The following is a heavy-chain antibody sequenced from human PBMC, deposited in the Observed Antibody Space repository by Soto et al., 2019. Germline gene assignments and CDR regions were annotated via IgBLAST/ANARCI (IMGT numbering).Heavy chain of an antibody. CDR1: GYTFTSYG. CDR2: ISAYNGNT. D-gene: IGHD2-15*01. Sequence: ASVKVSCKASGYTFTSYGISWVRQAPGQGLEWMGWISAYNGNTNYAQKLQGRVTMTTDTSTSTAYMELRSLRSDDTAVYYCARCPPTIGYCSGGSCFGGYYYYMDVWGKGTTVTVSS. V-gene: IGHV1-18*01. CDR3: ARCPPTIGYCSGGSCFGGYYYYMDV. J-gene: IGHJ6*03.